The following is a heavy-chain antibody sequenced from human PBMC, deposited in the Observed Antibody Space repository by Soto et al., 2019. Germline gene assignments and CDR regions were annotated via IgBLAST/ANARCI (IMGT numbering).Heavy chain of an antibody. J-gene: IGHJ4*02. D-gene: IGHD2-2*02. CDR3: ARTDIVVVPAAIGGGYFDY. Sequence: QVQLVQSGAGVKKPGSSVKVSCKASGGTFSSYAISWVRQAPGQGLEWMGGIIPIFGTANYAQKFQGRVTITADKSTSTAYMELSSLRSEDTAVYYCARTDIVVVPAAIGGGYFDYWGQGTLVTVSS. CDR1: GGTFSSYA. V-gene: IGHV1-69*06. CDR2: IIPIFGTA.